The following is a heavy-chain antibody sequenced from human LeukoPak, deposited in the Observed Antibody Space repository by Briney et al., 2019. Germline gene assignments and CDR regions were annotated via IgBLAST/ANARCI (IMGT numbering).Heavy chain of an antibody. CDR1: GGSIRTYY. CDR3: ARTGGGGWSQVVDS. V-gene: IGHV4-59*08. CDR2: IYYTGST. J-gene: IGHJ4*02. D-gene: IGHD6-19*01. Sequence: SETLSLTCTVSGGSIRTYYWNWIRQSPGKGLEWVGNIYYTGSTNYNPSLKSRVTMSVDTSKNQFSLNLSSVTAADTAVYYCARTGGGGWSQVVDSWGQGTLVTVSS.